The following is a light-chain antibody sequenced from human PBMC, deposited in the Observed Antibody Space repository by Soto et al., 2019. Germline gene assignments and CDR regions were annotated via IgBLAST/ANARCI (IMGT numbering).Light chain of an antibody. J-gene: IGKJ3*01. Sequence: DIQMTQSPSTLSASVGDRVTITCRASQSISSWLAWYQQKPGKAPKLLIYKASSLESGVPSRFSGSGYGTDFTLTITSLQPDDFATYYCQQYNSYPFTFGPGTKVDIK. CDR3: QQYNSYPFT. V-gene: IGKV1-5*03. CDR2: KAS. CDR1: QSISSW.